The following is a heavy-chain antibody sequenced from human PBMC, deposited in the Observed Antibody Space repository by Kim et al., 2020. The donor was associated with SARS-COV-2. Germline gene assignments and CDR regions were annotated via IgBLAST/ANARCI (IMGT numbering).Heavy chain of an antibody. CDR2: IYYSGTT. CDR1: GGFINSGAYY. CDR3: ARDRAYCSTTSCSTGYFDR. Sequence: SETLSLTCTVSGGFINSGAYYWSWIRQHPGKGLEWIGSIYYSGTTDYNPSHESRVTMSVDTTKNQFSLKLDSMTAADTAVYYGARDRAYCSTTSCSTGYFDRWDQGSLVTVS. J-gene: IGHJ4*01. V-gene: IGHV4-31*03. D-gene: IGHD2-2*01.